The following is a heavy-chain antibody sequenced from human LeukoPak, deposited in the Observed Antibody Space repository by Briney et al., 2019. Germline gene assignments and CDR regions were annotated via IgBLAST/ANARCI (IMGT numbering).Heavy chain of an antibody. D-gene: IGHD3-22*01. CDR2: ISYDGSNK. J-gene: IGHJ4*02. CDR3: AKDRYYDSSGYAYYFDY. CDR1: GFTFNDHG. Sequence: GRSLRLSCAASGFTFNDHGMHWVRQAPGKGLEWVAVISYDGSNKYYADSVKGRFTISRDNSKNTLYLQMNSLRAEDTAVYYCAKDRYYDSSGYAYYFDYWGQGTLVTVSS. V-gene: IGHV3-30*18.